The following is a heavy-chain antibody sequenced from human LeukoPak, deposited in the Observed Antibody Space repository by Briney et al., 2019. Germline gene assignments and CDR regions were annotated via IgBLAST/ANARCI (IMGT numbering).Heavy chain of an antibody. CDR1: GGSISSSSYY. J-gene: IGHJ5*02. Sequence: SGTLSLTCTVSGGSISSSSYYWGWIRQPPGKGLEWIGSIYYSGSTYYNPSLKSRVTISVDTSKNQFSLKLSSVTAADTAVYYCARRNPSSGGWFDPWGQGTLVTVSS. CDR2: IYYSGST. V-gene: IGHV4-39*01. CDR3: ARRNPSSGGWFDP. D-gene: IGHD6-19*01.